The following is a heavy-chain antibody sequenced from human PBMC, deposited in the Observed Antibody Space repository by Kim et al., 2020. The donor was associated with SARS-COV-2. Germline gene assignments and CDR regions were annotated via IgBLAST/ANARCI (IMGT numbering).Heavy chain of an antibody. J-gene: IGHJ4*02. Sequence: TYYADSGKGRFTISRDNSKNTLYLQMNSLRAEDTAVYYCAKAPQLYYFDYWGQGTLVTVSS. D-gene: IGHD2-2*01. CDR3: AKAPQLYYFDY. CDR2: T. V-gene: IGHV3-23*01.